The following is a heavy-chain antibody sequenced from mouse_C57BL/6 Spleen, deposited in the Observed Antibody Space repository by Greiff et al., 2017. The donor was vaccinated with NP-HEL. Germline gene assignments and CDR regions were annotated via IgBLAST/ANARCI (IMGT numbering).Heavy chain of an antibody. D-gene: IGHD1-1*01. CDR2: IYPGDGDT. V-gene: IGHV1-82*01. CDR3: ARYDYYGSSFLFDY. Sequence: QVQLQQSGPELVKPGASVKISCKASGYAFSSSWMNWVKQRPGKGLEWIGGIYPGDGDTNYNGKFKGKATLTADKSSSTAYMQLSSLTSEDSAVYFCARYDYYGSSFLFDYWGQGTTLTVSS. CDR1: GYAFSSSW. J-gene: IGHJ2*01.